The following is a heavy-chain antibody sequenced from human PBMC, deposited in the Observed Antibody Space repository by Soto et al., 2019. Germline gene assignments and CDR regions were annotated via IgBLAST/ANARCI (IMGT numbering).Heavy chain of an antibody. J-gene: IGHJ4*02. D-gene: IGHD3-10*01. Sequence: PGGSLRISCAVSGFTFSNYAMPGVRQAPVEGREWVSSLSGSGGTTYYADSVKGRFIISRDNSKNTLYLLMNSLRAEDTALYYCAKQRADYGSGADTFYFDSWGQGALVTVSS. CDR1: GFTFSNYA. V-gene: IGHV3-23*01. CDR2: LSGSGGTT. CDR3: AKQRADYGSGADTFYFDS.